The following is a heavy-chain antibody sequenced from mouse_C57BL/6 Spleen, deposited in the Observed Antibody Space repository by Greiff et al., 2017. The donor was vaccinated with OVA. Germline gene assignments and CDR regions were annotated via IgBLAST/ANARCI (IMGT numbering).Heavy chain of an antibody. CDR2: ISSGGDYI. J-gene: IGHJ2*01. CDR1: GFTFSSYA. V-gene: IGHV5-9-1*02. Sequence: KLMESGEGLVKPGGSLKLSCAASGFTFSSYAMSWVRQTPEKRLEWVAYISSGGDYIYYADTVKGRFTISRDNARNTLYLQMSSLQSEDTAMYYCTRGGSRDYFDYWGQGTTLTVSS. CDR3: TRGGSRDYFDY.